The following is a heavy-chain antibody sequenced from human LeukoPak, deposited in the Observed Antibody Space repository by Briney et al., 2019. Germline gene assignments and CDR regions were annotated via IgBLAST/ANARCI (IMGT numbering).Heavy chain of an antibody. CDR2: IGIRGDT. Sequence: GGSLRLSCAASGFTFIDYDMHWVRQVIGKGLEWISAIGIRGDTHYSGSVKGRFTISRENAESSLYLQMNSLRAEDTAVYYCARGGIQVSGIDEFDYWGQGTLVTVSS. J-gene: IGHJ4*02. CDR1: GFTFIDYD. V-gene: IGHV3-13*01. D-gene: IGHD6-19*01. CDR3: ARGGIQVSGIDEFDY.